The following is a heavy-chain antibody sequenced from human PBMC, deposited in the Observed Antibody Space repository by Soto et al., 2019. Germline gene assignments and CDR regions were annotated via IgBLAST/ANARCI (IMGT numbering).Heavy chain of an antibody. CDR3: ARDHPLRYCSSTSCPYGMDV. J-gene: IGHJ6*02. D-gene: IGHD2-2*01. V-gene: IGHV3-53*01. Sequence: PGGSLRLSCAASGFTVSSNYTSWVRQAPGKGLEWVSVIYSGGSTYYADSVKGRFTISRDNSKNTLYLQMNSLRAEDTAVYYCARDHPLRYCSSTSCPYGMDVWGQGTTVTVSS. CDR2: IYSGGST. CDR1: GFTVSSNY.